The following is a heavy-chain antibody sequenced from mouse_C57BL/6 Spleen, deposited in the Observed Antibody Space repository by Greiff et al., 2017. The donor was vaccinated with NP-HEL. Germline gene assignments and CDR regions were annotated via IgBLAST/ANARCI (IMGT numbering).Heavy chain of an antibody. CDR3: ARARGTTAFDY. Sequence: EVKLMESGGGLVKPGGSLKLSCAASGFTFSSYAMSWVRQTPEKRLEWVATISDGGSYTYYPDNVKGRFTISRDNAKNNLYLQMSHLKSEDTAMYYCARARGTTAFDYWGQGTTLTVSS. CDR2: ISDGGSYT. D-gene: IGHD1-2*01. CDR1: GFTFSSYA. V-gene: IGHV5-4*03. J-gene: IGHJ2*01.